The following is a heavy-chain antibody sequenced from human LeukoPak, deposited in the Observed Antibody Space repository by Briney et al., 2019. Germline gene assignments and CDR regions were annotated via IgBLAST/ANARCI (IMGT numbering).Heavy chain of an antibody. Sequence: ASVKVSCKASGYTFTSYDISWVRQATGQGLEWMGWMNPNSGNTGYAQKFQGRVTMTRNTSISTAYMELSSLRSEDTAVYYCAKGTHSSSWHWYDPWGQGTLVTVSS. CDR2: MNPNSGNT. V-gene: IGHV1-8*01. D-gene: IGHD6-13*01. CDR3: AKGTHSSSWHWYDP. J-gene: IGHJ5*02. CDR1: GYTFTSYD.